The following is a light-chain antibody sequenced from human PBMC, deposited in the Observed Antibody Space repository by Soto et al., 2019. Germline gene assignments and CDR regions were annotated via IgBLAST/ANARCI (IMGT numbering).Light chain of an antibody. CDR3: QQSYSMPRT. CDR2: GAS. Sequence: EIVLTQSPGTLSLSPGERATLSCRASQSVRSNFLAWYQQKPGQAPRLLIFGASTRATGIPARFSGSGSGTDFTLTINSLQPEDFATYYCQQSYSMPRTFGQGTKVDIK. CDR1: QSVRSNF. V-gene: IGKV3-20*01. J-gene: IGKJ1*01.